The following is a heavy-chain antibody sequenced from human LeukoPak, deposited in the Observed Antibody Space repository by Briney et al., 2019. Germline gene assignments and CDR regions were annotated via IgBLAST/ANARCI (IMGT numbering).Heavy chain of an antibody. J-gene: IGHJ4*02. V-gene: IGHV5-51*01. D-gene: IGHD3-22*01. Sequence: GEPLKISCKGSGYSFTSYWIGWVRQMPGKGLEWMGIIYPGDSDTRYSPSFQGQVTISADKSISTAYLQWSSLKASDTAMYYCARGYYDSSGYYYLYFDYWGQGTLVTVSS. CDR1: GYSFTSYW. CDR2: IYPGDSDT. CDR3: ARGYYDSSGYYYLYFDY.